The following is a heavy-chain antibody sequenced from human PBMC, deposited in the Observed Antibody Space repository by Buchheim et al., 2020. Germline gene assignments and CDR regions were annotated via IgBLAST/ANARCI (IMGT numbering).Heavy chain of an antibody. CDR1: GFTFSSYG. CDR2: ISYDGSNK. J-gene: IGHJ4*02. V-gene: IGHV3-30*18. CDR3: AKTSWFDY. Sequence: QVQLVESGGGVVQPGRSLRLSCAASGFTFSSYGMHWVRQAPGKGLEWVAVISYDGSNKYYADSVKGRFTISRDNSKNTLYLQMNSLRAEDTAVYYCAKTSWFDYWGQGTL.